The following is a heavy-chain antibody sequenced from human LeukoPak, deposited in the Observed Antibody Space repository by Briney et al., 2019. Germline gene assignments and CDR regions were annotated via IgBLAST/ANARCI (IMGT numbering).Heavy chain of an antibody. CDR3: ARGGVDSGWPYYYGMDV. Sequence: GGSLRLSCAASGFTFSSYSMNWVRQAPGKGLEWVSYISSSSSTIYYADSVKGRFTISRGNAKNSLYLQMNSLRAEDTAVYYCARGGVDSGWPYYYGMDVWGQGTTVTVSS. CDR2: ISSSSSTI. CDR1: GFTFSSYS. D-gene: IGHD6-19*01. V-gene: IGHV3-48*04. J-gene: IGHJ6*02.